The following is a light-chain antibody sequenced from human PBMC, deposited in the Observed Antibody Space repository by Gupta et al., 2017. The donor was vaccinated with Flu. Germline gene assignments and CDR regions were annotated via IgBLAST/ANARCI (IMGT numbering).Light chain of an antibody. CDR2: DND. CDR3: EAWEDSRDGLYV. J-gene: IGLJ1*01. Sequence: SVLTLPPSASVTPGQRFTISCSGSTSNIGSNNVHWYQQLPGTAPKLLIYDNDQRHSGVTDRVYGSKSGTAAAVAVSXLXEGEEAXYYCEAWEDSRDGLYVFGTGTKVSVL. V-gene: IGLV1-44*01. CDR1: TSNIGSNN.